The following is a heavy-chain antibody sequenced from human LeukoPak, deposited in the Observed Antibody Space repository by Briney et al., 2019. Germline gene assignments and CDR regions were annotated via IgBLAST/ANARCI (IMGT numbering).Heavy chain of an antibody. D-gene: IGHD6-13*01. J-gene: IGHJ4*02. CDR3: AREGSSSWFVNS. CDR2: ISGSAGTT. CDR1: GFTFSDFH. Sequence: PGGSLRLSCAASGFTFSDFHMSWIRQAPGKGLEWASYISGSAGTTYYAASVKGRFTSSRDNAKNSLYLQMNSLRAEDTAVYYCAREGSSSWFVNSWGQGTLVTVSS. V-gene: IGHV3-11*01.